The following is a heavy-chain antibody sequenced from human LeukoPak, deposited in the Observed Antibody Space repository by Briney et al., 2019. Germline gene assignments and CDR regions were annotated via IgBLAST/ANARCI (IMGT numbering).Heavy chain of an antibody. CDR1: GYTFTDYY. CDR3: ARIGYNHHLDY. V-gene: IGHV1-2*02. Sequence: ASVKVSCKASGYTFTDYYIHWVRQAPGQGLEWMGWINPNSGGTNYAQTFQGRVTMTRDTSITTAYLELSRLRSDDTAVYYCARIGYNHHLDYWGQGTLVIVPS. D-gene: IGHD5-24*01. CDR2: INPNSGGT. J-gene: IGHJ4*02.